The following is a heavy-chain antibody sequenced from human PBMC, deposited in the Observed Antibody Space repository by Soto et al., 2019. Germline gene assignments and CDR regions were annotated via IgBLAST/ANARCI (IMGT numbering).Heavy chain of an antibody. CDR2: IYYSGTT. Sequence: QVQLQESGPRLVKPSETLSLTCAVSGGSISTYYWSWIRQAPGKGLEWIGYIYYSGTTNYNPSLKSRVTIPVDTSKNQFSLKLSSVTAADTAVYYCARRDYGGYFDLWGRGTLVTVSS. V-gene: IGHV4-59*08. CDR1: GGSISTYY. D-gene: IGHD4-17*01. J-gene: IGHJ2*01. CDR3: ARRDYGGYFDL.